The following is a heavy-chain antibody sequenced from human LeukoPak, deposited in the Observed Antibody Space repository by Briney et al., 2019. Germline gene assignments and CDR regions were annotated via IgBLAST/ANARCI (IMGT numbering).Heavy chain of an antibody. V-gene: IGHV3-53*01. J-gene: IGHJ4*02. D-gene: IGHD5-24*01. Sequence: GGSLRLSCAASGFTVSSKYMSWVRQAPGKGLEWVSVIYSGGSTYYADSVKGRFTISRDNSKNTLYLQMNSLRAEDTAVYYCAREGWLQPPSLWGQGTLVTVSS. CDR3: AREGWLQPPSL. CDR2: IYSGGST. CDR1: GFTVSSKY.